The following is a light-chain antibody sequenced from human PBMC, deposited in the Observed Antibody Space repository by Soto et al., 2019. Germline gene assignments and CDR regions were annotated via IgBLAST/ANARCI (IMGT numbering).Light chain of an antibody. V-gene: IGKV3-20*01. Sequence: EMGLTQSQGPLLFSPGDRATLSSRAIQSFSTNSLAWYQQNLGQAPRLLIYGAPSRATGIPDRFSGSGSGTDFTLTISRLEPEDFAVYYCHQYGSTPFTFGPGTKVDIK. J-gene: IGKJ3*01. CDR1: QSFSTNS. CDR2: GAP. CDR3: HQYGSTPFT.